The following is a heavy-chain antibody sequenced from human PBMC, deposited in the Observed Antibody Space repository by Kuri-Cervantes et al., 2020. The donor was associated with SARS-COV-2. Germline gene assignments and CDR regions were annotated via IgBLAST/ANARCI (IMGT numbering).Heavy chain of an antibody. CDR2: IYHSGST. CDR3: ARFFDY. J-gene: IGHJ4*02. Sequence: GSLRLSCAVSGYSISSGYYWGWIRQPPGKGLEWIGSIYHSGSTYYNPSLKSRVTISVDTSKNQFSLKLSSVTAADTAVYYCARFFDYWGQGTLVTVSP. V-gene: IGHV4-38-2*01. CDR1: GYSISSGYY.